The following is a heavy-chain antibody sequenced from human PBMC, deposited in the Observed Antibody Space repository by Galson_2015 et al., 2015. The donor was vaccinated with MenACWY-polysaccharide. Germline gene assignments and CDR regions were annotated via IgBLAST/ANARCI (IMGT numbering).Heavy chain of an antibody. Sequence: SLRLSCAASGLTLSNHVMNWVRQAPGKGLEWVSTISSSGGTTYYADSVKGRFTISRDNSKNTLYLQMNSLRAEDTAVYYCAKDTGSSPNDFWGQGTLATVSS. CDR2: ISSSGGTT. CDR1: GLTLSNHV. J-gene: IGHJ4*02. D-gene: IGHD1-26*01. CDR3: AKDTGSSPNDF. V-gene: IGHV3-23*01.